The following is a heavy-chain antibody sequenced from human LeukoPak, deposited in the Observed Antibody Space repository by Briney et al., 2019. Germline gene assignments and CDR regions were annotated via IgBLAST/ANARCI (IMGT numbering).Heavy chain of an antibody. V-gene: IGHV4-61*01. CDR1: GYSISSGYY. D-gene: IGHD3-10*01. Sequence: PSETLSLTCAVSGYSISSGYYRGWIRQSPGRGLQWIGYIFYSGSTNYNPSLKSRVTISVDTSKNQFSLKLSSVIAADTAVYYCARDRGKLLAYFDYWGQGTLVTVSS. J-gene: IGHJ4*02. CDR2: IFYSGST. CDR3: ARDRGKLLAYFDY.